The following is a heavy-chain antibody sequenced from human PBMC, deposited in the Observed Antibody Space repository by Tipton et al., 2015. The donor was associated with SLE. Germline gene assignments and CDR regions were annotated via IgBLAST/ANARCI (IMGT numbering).Heavy chain of an antibody. J-gene: IGHJ2*01. CDR3: ARDSAIAAAGSHWYFDL. Sequence: SLRLSCVVSGFTFSRYWMSWVRQAPGKGLEWVAVISYDGSNKYYADSVKGRFTISRDNSKNTLYLQMNSLRAEDTAVYYCARDSAIAAAGSHWYFDLWGRGTLVTVSS. D-gene: IGHD6-13*01. CDR1: GFTFSRYW. V-gene: IGHV3-30*19. CDR2: ISYDGSNK.